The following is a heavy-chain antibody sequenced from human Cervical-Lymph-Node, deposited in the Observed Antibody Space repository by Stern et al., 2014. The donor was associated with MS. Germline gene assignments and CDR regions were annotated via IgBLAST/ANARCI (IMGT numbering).Heavy chain of an antibody. J-gene: IGHJ4*02. D-gene: IGHD6-19*01. V-gene: IGHV1-69*01. Sequence: HVQLGQSGTEVKKPGSSVKVSCKASAGTFNNYAISWVRQAPGHGLEWMGGILPIFGSANYAQKFQGRVTVTADESTSTATTEPSSLRSEDTAVYYCATHVGLSSGWYRYWGQGSLVTVSS. CDR3: ATHVGLSSGWYRY. CDR1: AGTFNNYA. CDR2: ILPIFGSA.